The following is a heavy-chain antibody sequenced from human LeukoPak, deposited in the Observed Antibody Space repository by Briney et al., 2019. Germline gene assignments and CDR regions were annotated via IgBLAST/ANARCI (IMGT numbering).Heavy chain of an antibody. CDR1: GFSFSDYA. D-gene: IGHD3-9*01. CDR2: ISNDGSQK. CDR3: AKGRLDRCSFCPDF. Sequence: PGRSLSLSWSVSGFSFSDYAMLWARQAQGTGLERVAIISNDGSQKHYADSVEGRLTIPRDNSKTRLYLQMSSLSAEDTAVSYCAKGRLDRCSFCPDFSGHGALVAVSS. J-gene: IGHJ4*01. V-gene: IGHV3-30*18.